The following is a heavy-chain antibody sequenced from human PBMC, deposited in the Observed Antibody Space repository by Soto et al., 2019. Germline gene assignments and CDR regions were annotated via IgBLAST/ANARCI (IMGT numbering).Heavy chain of an antibody. CDR3: AKLLGGFLEWPAPEYYYMAV. Sequence: ASVKVSCKASGYTFTSYDINWVRQATGQGLEWMGWMNPNSGNTGYAQKFQGRVTMTRNTSISTAYMELSSLRSEDTAVYYCAKLLGGFLEWPAPEYYYMAVWGKGTSVTGSS. CDR1: GYTFTSYD. D-gene: IGHD3-3*01. V-gene: IGHV1-8*01. J-gene: IGHJ6*03. CDR2: MNPNSGNT.